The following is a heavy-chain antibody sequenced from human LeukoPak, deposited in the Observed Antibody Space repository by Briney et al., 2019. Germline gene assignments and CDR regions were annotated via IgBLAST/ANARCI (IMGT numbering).Heavy chain of an antibody. Sequence: SQTLSLTCTVSGGSISSGDYYWSWIRQPPGKGLEWIGYIYYSGSTYYNPSLKSRVIISVDTSKNQFSLKLSSVTAADTAVYYCARELISYGTYYYDSSGLNYWGQGTLVTVSS. CDR3: ARELISYGTYYYDSSGLNY. D-gene: IGHD3-22*01. J-gene: IGHJ4*02. V-gene: IGHV4-30-4*08. CDR1: GGSISSGDYY. CDR2: IYYSGST.